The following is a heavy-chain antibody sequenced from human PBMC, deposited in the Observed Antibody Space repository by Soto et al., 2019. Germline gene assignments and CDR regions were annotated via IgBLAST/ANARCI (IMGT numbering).Heavy chain of an antibody. V-gene: IGHV4-34*01. CDR1: GGSFSGYY. J-gene: IGHJ6*02. Sequence: PSETLCLTCAVYGGSFSGYYWTLIRQPPGKGLECIWEINHSGTINFNPSLKSRLTISLDTSKKHFSLKLSSVTDADTAAYYCARADRTLATSSNLDVWCQGTTLPVSS. CDR2: INHSGTI. CDR3: ARADRTLATSSNLDV.